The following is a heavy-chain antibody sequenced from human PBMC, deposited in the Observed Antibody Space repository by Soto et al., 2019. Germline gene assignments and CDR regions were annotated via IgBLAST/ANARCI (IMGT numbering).Heavy chain of an antibody. CDR2: ISFDASTK. Sequence: QPGGSLRLSCAASGFTFSNYGAHWVRQAPGKGLEWVAVISFDASTKYYADSVKGRFSISRDNSKSTLFLQMNSLRPEDTAVYFCAKTDRADCSSGHCVFYYSPGMDVWGQGTTLTLSS. D-gene: IGHD2-15*01. CDR1: GFTFSNYG. V-gene: IGHV3-30*18. J-gene: IGHJ6*02. CDR3: AKTDRADCSSGHCVFYYSPGMDV.